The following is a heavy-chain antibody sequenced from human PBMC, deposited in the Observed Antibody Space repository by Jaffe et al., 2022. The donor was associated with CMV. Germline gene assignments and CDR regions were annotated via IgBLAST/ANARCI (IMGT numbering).Heavy chain of an antibody. D-gene: IGHD2-8*01. CDR2: IHPADSDT. V-gene: IGHV5-51*01. Sequence: EVQLVQSGAEVKKPGESLKISCKASGYTFTTQWIGWVRQMPGRGLEWMGTIHPADSDTRYSPSFQGQVTISADKSINTAFLQWSSLKASDTAIYYCARRVSAHYFFDYWGQGTLVTVSS. J-gene: IGHJ4*02. CDR1: GYTFTTQW. CDR3: ARRVSAHYFFDY.